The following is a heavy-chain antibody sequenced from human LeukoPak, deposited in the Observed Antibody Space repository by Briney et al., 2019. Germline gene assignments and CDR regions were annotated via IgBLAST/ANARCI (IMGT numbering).Heavy chain of an antibody. J-gene: IGHJ4*02. V-gene: IGHV3-74*01. CDR2: INSDGSST. CDR1: GFTFSTYW. D-gene: IGHD1-26*01. CDR3: ARESSVGAHKAFDY. Sequence: PGGSLRLSCAVSGFTFSTYWIHWVRQAPGKGLVWVSRINSDGSSTSYADSVKGRFTISRDNAKNTLYLQMNSLRAEDTAVYYCARESSVGAHKAFDYWGQGTLVTVSS.